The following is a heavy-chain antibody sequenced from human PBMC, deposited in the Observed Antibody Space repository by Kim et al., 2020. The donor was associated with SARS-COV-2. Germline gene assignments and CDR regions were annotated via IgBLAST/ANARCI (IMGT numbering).Heavy chain of an antibody. J-gene: IGHJ6*01. V-gene: IGHV3-23*01. Sequence: GGSLRLSCAASGFTFSNFGMSWVRQAPGEGLXXVSVXSGRTXYADSVKGRFTISLGDSRNXVYLQXRELXPEDTAIYYCXKVLFLCGGXCSYYXALAVWGQGTXXTV. D-gene: IGHD2-21*01. CDR2: XSGRT. CDR3: XKVLFLCGGXCSYYXALAV. CDR1: GFTFSNFG.